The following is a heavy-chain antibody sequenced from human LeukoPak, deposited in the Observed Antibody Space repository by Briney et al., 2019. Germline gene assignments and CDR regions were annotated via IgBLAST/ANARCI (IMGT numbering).Heavy chain of an antibody. CDR2: IRWNSGGI. V-gene: IGHV3-9*01. CDR1: GFTFHDYA. D-gene: IGHD3-10*01. Sequence: GGSLRLSCAASGFTFHDYAMHWVRQAPGKGLEWVSGIRWNSGGIAYADSVKGRFTISRDNPKNTLYLQMNSLRAEDTAVYYCAREAGSYYYGSGTPGPFDYWGQGTLVTVSS. J-gene: IGHJ4*02. CDR3: AREAGSYYYGSGTPGPFDY.